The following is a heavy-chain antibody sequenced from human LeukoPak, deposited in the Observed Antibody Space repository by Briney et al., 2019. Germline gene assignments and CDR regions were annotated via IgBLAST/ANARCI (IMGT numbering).Heavy chain of an antibody. V-gene: IGHV2-5*02. CDR3: AHSLYYDSSAYDAFDI. J-gene: IGHJ3*02. CDR2: IYWDDDK. CDR1: GFSLSTSGVG. Sequence: SGPTLVNPTQTLTLTCTFSGFSLSTSGVGVGWIRQPPGKALEWLALIYWDDDKRYSPSLKSRLTITKDTSKNQVVLTMTNMDPVDTATYYRAHSLYYDSSAYDAFDIWGQGTMVTVSS. D-gene: IGHD3-22*01.